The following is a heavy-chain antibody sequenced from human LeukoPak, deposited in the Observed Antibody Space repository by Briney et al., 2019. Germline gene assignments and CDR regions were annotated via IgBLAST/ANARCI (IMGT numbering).Heavy chain of an antibody. J-gene: IGHJ5*02. CDR3: AREEVNWFDP. CDR1: GTSISSYY. CDR2: IYTGGST. V-gene: IGHV4-4*07. Sequence: SETLSLTCTVSGTSISSYYWNWIRQPAGKGLEWIGRIYTGGSTNYNPSLKSRLTMSVDTSKKQISLRLSSVTAADTAVYYCAREEVNWFDPWGQGTLVIVSS.